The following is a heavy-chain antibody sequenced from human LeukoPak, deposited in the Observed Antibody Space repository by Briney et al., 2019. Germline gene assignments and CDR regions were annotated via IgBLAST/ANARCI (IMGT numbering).Heavy chain of an antibody. J-gene: IGHJ4*02. CDR1: GFTFSDYS. Sequence: GGSLRLFCAASGFTFSDYSMSGIRQAPGKGLECVAHSLGHTNTMHYADSVKGRFTISRDNARNSLYLQLNSLRAEDTAVYYRVRARSDSTASHFYYFDSWGQGALIIVSS. D-gene: IGHD2/OR15-2a*01. V-gene: IGHV3-11*01. CDR2: SLGHTNTM. CDR3: VRARSDSTASHFYYFDS.